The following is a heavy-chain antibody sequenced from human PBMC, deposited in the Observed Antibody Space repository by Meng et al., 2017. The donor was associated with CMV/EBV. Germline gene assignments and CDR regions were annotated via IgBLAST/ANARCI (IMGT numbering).Heavy chain of an antibody. CDR2: IKQDGSEK. Sequence: SYWMSWVRQAPGKGLEWVANIKQDGSEKYYVDSVKGRFTISRDNAKNPLYLQMNSLRAEDTAVYYCARDLYSSSWYPHYYYYGMDVWGQGTTVTVSS. CDR3: ARDLYSSSWYPHYYYYGMDV. V-gene: IGHV3-7*01. CDR1: SYW. D-gene: IGHD6-13*01. J-gene: IGHJ6*02.